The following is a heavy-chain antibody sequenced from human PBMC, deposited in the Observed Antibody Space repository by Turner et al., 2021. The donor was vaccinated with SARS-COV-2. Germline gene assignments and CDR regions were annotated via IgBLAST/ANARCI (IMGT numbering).Heavy chain of an antibody. J-gene: IGHJ4*02. D-gene: IGHD4-17*01. Sequence: LQLQESGPGLVKPSETLSLTCAVSGGSIRSNSYYWGWIRQSPGKGLEWIGSIYYSGNTYDSPSLKSRVTISVDTSKNQFSLKLNSVTAADTAVYYCARHSSMTTVPFDYWGQGTLVTVSS. V-gene: IGHV4-39*01. CDR1: GGSIRSNSYY. CDR2: IYYSGNT. CDR3: ARHSSMTTVPFDY.